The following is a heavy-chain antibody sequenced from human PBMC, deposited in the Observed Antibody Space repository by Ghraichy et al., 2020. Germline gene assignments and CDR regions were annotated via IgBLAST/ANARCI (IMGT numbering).Heavy chain of an antibody. Sequence: SETLSLTCAVYGGSFSGYYWSWIRQPPGKGLEWIGEINHSGSTNYNPSLKSRVTISVDTSKNQFSLKLSSVTAADTAVYYCARGNRWFGELPSTFDYWGQGTLVTVSS. D-gene: IGHD3-10*01. V-gene: IGHV4-34*01. CDR3: ARGNRWFGELPSTFDY. CDR1: GGSFSGYY. J-gene: IGHJ4*02. CDR2: INHSGST.